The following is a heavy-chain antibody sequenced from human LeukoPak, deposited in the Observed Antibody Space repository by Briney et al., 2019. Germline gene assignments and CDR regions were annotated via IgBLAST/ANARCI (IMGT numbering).Heavy chain of an antibody. CDR2: INHSGST. CDR3: ARGIMITFGGVIVMYYFDY. CDR1: GGSFSGYY. V-gene: IGHV4-34*01. J-gene: IGHJ4*02. Sequence: PSETLSLTCAVYGGSFSGYYWSWIRQPPGKGLEWIGEINHSGSTNYNPSLKSRVTISVDTSKNQFSLKLSSVTAADTAVYYCARGIMITFGGVIVMYYFDYWGQGTLVTVSS. D-gene: IGHD3-16*02.